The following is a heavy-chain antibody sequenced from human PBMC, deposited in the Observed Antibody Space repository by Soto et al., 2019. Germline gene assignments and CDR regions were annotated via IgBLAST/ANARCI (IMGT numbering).Heavy chain of an antibody. V-gene: IGHV1-69*05. CDR3: VRLRFLEWLSLAYMDV. CDR2: IIPIFGTA. J-gene: IGHJ6*03. D-gene: IGHD3-3*01. Sequence: SVKVSCKASGGTFSSYAISWVRQAPGHGLEWMGGIIPIFGTANYAQKFQGRVTMTRNTSISTAYMELSSLRSEDTAVYYCVRLRFLEWLSLAYMDVWGKGTTVTVSS. CDR1: GGTFSSYA.